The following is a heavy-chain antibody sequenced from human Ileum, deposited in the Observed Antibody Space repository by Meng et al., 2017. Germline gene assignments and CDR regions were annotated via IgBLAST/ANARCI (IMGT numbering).Heavy chain of an antibody. CDR3: ARHLGKSFDY. D-gene: IGHD3-16*01. CDR1: CGSSSGYN. CDR2: INYSGGT. V-gene: IGHV4-34*01. J-gene: IGHJ4*02. Sequence: VRLLRWGPGVWKPSVTRALTCLVYCGSSSGYNWKWFRQPPGKGLEWSGEINYSGGTKYNPSLKSRVTISGDTSKNQFSLKLTSVTAADTAVYYCARHLGKSFDYWGQGTLVTVSS.